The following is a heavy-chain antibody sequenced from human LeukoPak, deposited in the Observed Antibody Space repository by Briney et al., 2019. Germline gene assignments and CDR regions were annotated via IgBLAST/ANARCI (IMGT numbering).Heavy chain of an antibody. Sequence: NPSETLSLTCTVSGGSISSYYWSWIRQPPGKGLEWIGHIYHSGSTDYNPSLKSRVTMSVDTSKNQFSLKLSSVTAADTAVYYCARLVGALDYWGQGTLVTVSS. CDR3: ARLVGALDY. D-gene: IGHD1-26*01. V-gene: IGHV4-59*12. CDR1: GGSISSYY. CDR2: IYHSGST. J-gene: IGHJ4*02.